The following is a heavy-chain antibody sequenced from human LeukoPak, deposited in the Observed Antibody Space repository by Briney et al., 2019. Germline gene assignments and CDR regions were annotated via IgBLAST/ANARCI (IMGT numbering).Heavy chain of an antibody. CDR2: ISGGGRST. V-gene: IGHV3-23*01. CDR3: ARERYFDY. J-gene: IGHJ4*02. CDR1: GFPFSTCA. Sequence: GGSLRLSCAASGFPFSTCAMSWVRQAPGKGLEWVSTISGGGRSTDYADSVKGQFTISRENSKNTLYLQMNSLRAEDTAVYYCARERYFDYWGQGTLVTVSS.